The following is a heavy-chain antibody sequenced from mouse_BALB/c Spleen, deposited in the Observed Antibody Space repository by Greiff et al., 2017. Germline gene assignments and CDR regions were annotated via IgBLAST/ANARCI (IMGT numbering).Heavy chain of an antibody. CDR1: GFTFSSFG. Sequence: EVNVVESGGGLVQPGGSRKLSCAASGFTFSSFGMHWVRQAPEKGLEWVAYISSGSSTIYYADTVKGRFTISSDNPKNTLFLQMTSLRSEDTAMYYCARSQDFDYWGQGTTLTVSS. CDR3: ARSQDFDY. J-gene: IGHJ2*01. CDR2: ISSGSSTI. V-gene: IGHV5-17*02.